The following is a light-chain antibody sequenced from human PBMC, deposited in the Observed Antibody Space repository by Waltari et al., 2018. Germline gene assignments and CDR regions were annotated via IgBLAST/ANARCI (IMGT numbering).Light chain of an antibody. CDR1: DLGRKS. Sequence: SYWLFQPPSVPVAPGQTARITCGGKDLGRKSVQWYQQKPGQAPVLVVSDDSDRPSGIPERFSGSKPGNTATLTINRVEAGDEADYYCQVWDNFSNHVIFGGGTKLTVL. CDR3: QVWDNFSNHVI. V-gene: IGLV3-21*02. CDR2: DDS. J-gene: IGLJ2*01.